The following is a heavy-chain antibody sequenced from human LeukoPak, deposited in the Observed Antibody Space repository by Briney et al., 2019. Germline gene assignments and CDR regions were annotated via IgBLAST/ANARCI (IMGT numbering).Heavy chain of an antibody. J-gene: IGHJ1*01. CDR3: ARGDCSGGSCYFQTEYFHH. D-gene: IGHD2-15*01. Sequence: GASVRVSCKASGYTFSGYYMHWVRQAPGQGLEWMGWINPNSGGTNYAQKFQGRVTITRDTSISTAYMELSRLRSDDTAVYYCARGDCSGGSCYFQTEYFHHWGQGTLVTVSS. CDR2: INPNSGGT. CDR1: GYTFSGYY. V-gene: IGHV1-2*02.